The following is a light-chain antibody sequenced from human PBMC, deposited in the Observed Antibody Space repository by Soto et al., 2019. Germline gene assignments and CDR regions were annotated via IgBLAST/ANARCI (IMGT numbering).Light chain of an antibody. J-gene: IGKJ3*01. CDR3: QQYGRSLFT. Sequence: IVLTQSPGTLSLSPGERATLSCRASQSVRSSNLAWYQQKPGQAPRLLIYGASSRATGIPVRFSGSGSGTDFALTFSRLEPEDFAVYYCQQYGRSLFTFGPGTKVDTK. CDR2: GAS. V-gene: IGKV3-20*01. CDR1: QSVRSSN.